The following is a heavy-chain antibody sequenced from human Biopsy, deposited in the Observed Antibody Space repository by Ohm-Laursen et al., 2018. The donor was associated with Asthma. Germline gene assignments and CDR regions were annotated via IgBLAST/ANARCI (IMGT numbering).Heavy chain of an antibody. CDR3: ARKAGSCISRTCYSLDF. J-gene: IGHJ4*02. CDR2: INSVLGTT. D-gene: IGHD2-2*01. Sequence: SVKVSCKPLGGTFNTYVIGWVRQAPGQGLEWMGGINSVLGTTTYPQKFQDRVTITADDSTSTVYMELSSLRSEDTAVYYCARKAGSCISRTCYSLDFWGQGTLATVSS. CDR1: GGTFNTYV. V-gene: IGHV1-69*13.